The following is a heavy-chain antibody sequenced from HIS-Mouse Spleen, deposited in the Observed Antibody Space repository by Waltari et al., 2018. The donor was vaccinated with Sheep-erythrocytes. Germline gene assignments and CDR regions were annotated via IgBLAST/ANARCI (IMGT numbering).Heavy chain of an antibody. V-gene: IGHV4-39*07. CDR2: IYYSGST. Sequence: QLQLQESGPGLVKPSETLSLTCTVSGGSISSSSYYWGWIRQPPGKGLEWIGGIYYSGSTYYNPSPKSRVTITVDTSKNQFSLKLGSVTAADTAVYYCAREVYRRFGELYGYFDYWGQGTLVTVSS. J-gene: IGHJ4*02. CDR3: AREVYRRFGELYGYFDY. CDR1: GGSISSSSYY. D-gene: IGHD3-10*01.